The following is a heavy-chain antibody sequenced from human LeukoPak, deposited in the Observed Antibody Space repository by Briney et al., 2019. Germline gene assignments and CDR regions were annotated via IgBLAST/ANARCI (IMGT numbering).Heavy chain of an antibody. CDR1: GFTFSSYA. Sequence: GGSLRLSCAASGFTFSSYAMSWVRQAPGKGLEWVSAISGSGGSTYYADSVKGRFTIPRDNSKNTLYLQMNSLRAEDTAVYYCANPDIVVVPAASWGQGTLVTVSS. CDR2: ISGSGGST. D-gene: IGHD2-2*01. V-gene: IGHV3-23*01. CDR3: ANPDIVVVPAAS. J-gene: IGHJ4*02.